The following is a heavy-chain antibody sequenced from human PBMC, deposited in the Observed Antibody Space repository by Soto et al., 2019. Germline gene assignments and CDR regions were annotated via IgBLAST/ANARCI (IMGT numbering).Heavy chain of an antibody. V-gene: IGHV3-9*01. Sequence: GGSLRLSCAASGFTFEDYAMHWVRQAPGKGLEWVSGINWNSGSMGYADSVKGRFTISRDNAKNSLFLQMNSLRPEDTALYYCAKVYDYVWGSYADYWGQGTLVTVSS. CDR3: AKVYDYVWGSYADY. CDR1: GFTFEDYA. D-gene: IGHD3-16*01. J-gene: IGHJ4*02. CDR2: INWNSGSM.